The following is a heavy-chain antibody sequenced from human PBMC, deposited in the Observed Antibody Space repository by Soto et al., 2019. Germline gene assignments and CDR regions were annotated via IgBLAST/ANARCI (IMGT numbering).Heavy chain of an antibody. V-gene: IGHV3-7*01. J-gene: IGHJ6*02. CDR2: IKQDGSER. CDR3: ARFPYSGGSRYYGMDV. Sequence: EVQLVESGGGLVQPGGSLRLSCAASGFSFGSYWMTWVRQAPGKGLEWVATIKQDGSERTYVDSVKGRFTISRDNAKNSLYLQMNRLRGDDTAVYYCARFPYSGGSRYYGMDVWGQGTTVTVSS. D-gene: IGHD3-16*01. CDR1: GFSFGSYW.